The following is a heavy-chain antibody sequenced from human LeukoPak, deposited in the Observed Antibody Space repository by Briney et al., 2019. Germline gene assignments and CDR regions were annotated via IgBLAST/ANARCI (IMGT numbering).Heavy chain of an antibody. J-gene: IGHJ6*02. CDR2: IYPGDSDT. V-gene: IGHV5-51*01. CDR3: AREGNSGNPLPYGMDV. D-gene: IGHD2-15*01. CDR1: GYSFTSYW. Sequence: PGESLKISCKGSGYSFTSYWIGWVRQMPGKGLEWMGIIYPGDSDTRYSPSFRGQVTISADKSISTTYLQWSSLKASDTAMYYCAREGNSGNPLPYGMDVWGQGTTVTVSS.